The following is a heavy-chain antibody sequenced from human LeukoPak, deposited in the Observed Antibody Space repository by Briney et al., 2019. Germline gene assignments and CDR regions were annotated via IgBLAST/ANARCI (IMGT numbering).Heavy chain of an antibody. V-gene: IGHV4-39*01. CDR2: IYYSGST. CDR3: ARHSWYYDRSYFDY. J-gene: IGHJ4*02. Sequence: PSETLSLTCTVSGGSISSSSYYWGWIRQPPGKGLEWIGSIYYSGSTNYNPSLKSRVTISVDTSKNQFSLKLSSVTAADTAVYYCARHSWYYDRSYFDYWGQGTLVTVSS. D-gene: IGHD3-22*01. CDR1: GGSISSSSYY.